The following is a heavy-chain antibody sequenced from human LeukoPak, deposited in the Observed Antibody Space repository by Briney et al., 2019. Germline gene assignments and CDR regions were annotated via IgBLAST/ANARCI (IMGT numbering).Heavy chain of an antibody. CDR1: GFTFTNAW. V-gene: IGHV3-15*01. D-gene: IGHD2-2*01. J-gene: IGHJ4*02. CDR3: TTSPLGYCTSNSCYAYFDS. CDR2: ITDGGTT. Sequence: PGGSLRLSCSASGFTFTNAWMSWVRQAPGKGLEWLGRITDGGTTDHAAPVKGRFTISRDDSENILYLQLNSLKTEDTAVYYCTTSPLGYCTSNSCYAYFDSWGQGTLVTVSS.